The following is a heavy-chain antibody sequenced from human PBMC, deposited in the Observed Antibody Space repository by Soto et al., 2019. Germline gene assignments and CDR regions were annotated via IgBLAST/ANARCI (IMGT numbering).Heavy chain of an antibody. J-gene: IGHJ6*02. D-gene: IGHD5-12*01. CDR1: GFTFSNYA. CDR3: AREGRWLQLPYYYYYYGMDV. V-gene: IGHV3-21*01. Sequence: PGGSLRLSCAASGFTFSNYAMNWVRQAPGKGLEWVSSISSSSSYIYYADSVKGRFTISRDNAKNSLYLQMNSLRAEDAAVYYCAREGRWLQLPYYYYYYGMDVWGQGTTVTVSS. CDR2: ISSSSSYI.